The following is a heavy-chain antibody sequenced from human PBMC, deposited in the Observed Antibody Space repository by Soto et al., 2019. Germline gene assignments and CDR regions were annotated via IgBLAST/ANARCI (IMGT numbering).Heavy chain of an antibody. V-gene: IGHV4-39*01. D-gene: IGHD3-10*01. CDR2: LFYGGTT. CDR3: ARHRGPAPVY. J-gene: IGHJ4*02. Sequence: QVQLQESGPGLVKPSETLSLTCTVSGGSISGYYWTWIRQPPGKGLEWVGSLFYGGTTDYNPSLKSRLTMSSDTSKNHFSLKLRSVTAADTAVYYCARHRGPAPVYWGQGTLVTASS. CDR1: GGSISGYY.